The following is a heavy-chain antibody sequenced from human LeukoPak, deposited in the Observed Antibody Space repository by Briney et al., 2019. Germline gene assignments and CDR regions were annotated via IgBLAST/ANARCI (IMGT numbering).Heavy chain of an antibody. J-gene: IGHJ4*02. V-gene: IGHV4-59*08. CDR3: ARQPRGRITGTAQYFDY. Sequence: SETLSLTCAVYGGSFSGYYWSWIRQPPGKGLEWIGYIYYSGSTNYNPSLKSRVTISVDTSKNQFSLKLSSVTAADTAVYYCARQPRGRITGTAQYFDYWGQGTLVTVSS. CDR2: IYYSGST. D-gene: IGHD1-20*01. CDR1: GGSFSGYY.